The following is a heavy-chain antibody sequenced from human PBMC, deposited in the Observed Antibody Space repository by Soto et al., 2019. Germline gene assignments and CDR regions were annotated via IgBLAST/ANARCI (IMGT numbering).Heavy chain of an antibody. V-gene: IGHV3-21*01. D-gene: IGHD6-13*01. CDR2: ISSSSSYI. Sequence: GGSLRLSCAASGFTFSSYSMNWVRQAPGKGLEWVSSISSSSSYIYYADSVKGRFTISRDNAKNSLYLQMNSLRAEDTTVYYCARAIAAGGSLWGQGTLVTVSS. J-gene: IGHJ4*02. CDR3: ARAIAAGGSL. CDR1: GFTFSSYS.